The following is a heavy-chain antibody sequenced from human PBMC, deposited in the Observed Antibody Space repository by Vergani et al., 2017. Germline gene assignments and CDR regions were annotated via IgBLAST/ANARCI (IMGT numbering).Heavy chain of an antibody. CDR3: ARSQSPYYDFWSGYHYYYYYYMDV. CDR2: MNPNSGNT. J-gene: IGHJ6*03. D-gene: IGHD3-3*01. CDR1: GYTFTSYD. Sequence: QVQLVQSGAEVKKPGASVKVSCKASGYTFTSYDINWVRQAPGQGLEWMGWMNPNSGNTGYAQKFQGRVTMTRNTSISTAYMELSSLRSEDTAVYYCARSQSPYYDFWSGYHYYYYYYMDVWGKGTTVTVSS. V-gene: IGHV1-8*01.